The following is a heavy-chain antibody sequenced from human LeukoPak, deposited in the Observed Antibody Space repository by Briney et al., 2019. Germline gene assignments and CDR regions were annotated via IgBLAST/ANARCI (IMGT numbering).Heavy chain of an antibody. CDR2: ISSDGGST. Sequence: TGGSLRLSCAASGIIISNYAMHWVRQGPGKALECISTISSDGGSTYYANSVKGRFTISRDNSKNTLYLQMGSLRAEDMAVYYCARGRQGAKTRYFDLWGRGTRVTVSS. CDR3: ARGRQGAKTRYFDL. V-gene: IGHV3-64*01. J-gene: IGHJ2*01. D-gene: IGHD1-26*01. CDR1: GIIISNYA.